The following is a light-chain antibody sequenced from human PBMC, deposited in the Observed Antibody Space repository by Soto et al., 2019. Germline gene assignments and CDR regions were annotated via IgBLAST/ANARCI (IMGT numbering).Light chain of an antibody. V-gene: IGKV1-27*01. CDR3: QKYNSAPRT. Sequence: DIQMTQSPSSLPASVGDRVTITCRASQGISNYLAWYQQQPGRDPKLLIYAASTLQSGVPSRFIGSGSGTDFTITISSLQPEDVAAYYCQKYNSAPRTFGQGTRVEIK. J-gene: IGKJ1*01. CDR2: AAS. CDR1: QGISNY.